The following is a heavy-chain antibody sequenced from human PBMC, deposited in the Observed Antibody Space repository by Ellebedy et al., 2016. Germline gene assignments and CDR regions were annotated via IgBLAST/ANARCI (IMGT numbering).Heavy chain of an antibody. D-gene: IGHD3-10*01. CDR3: AKWRQWFAEFLGPLDQ. V-gene: IGHV3-30-3*02. Sequence: GESLKISCAASGFIFSSYAMHWLRQTPGKGLEWVAVVSYDGSTEYYANSVKGRFTISRDNSKNTVHLQMNSLRPEDTAVYYCAKWRQWFAEFLGPLDQWGQGILVTVSS. CDR1: GFIFSSYA. CDR2: VSYDGSTE. J-gene: IGHJ4*02.